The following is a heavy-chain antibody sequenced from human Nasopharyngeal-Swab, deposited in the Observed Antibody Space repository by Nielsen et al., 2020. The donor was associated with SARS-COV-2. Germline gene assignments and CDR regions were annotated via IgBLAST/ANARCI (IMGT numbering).Heavy chain of an antibody. J-gene: IGHJ6*03. CDR3: ARGLSGVVPAPILGLGPFYSYYYMDV. D-gene: IGHD2-2*01. CDR2: INHSGST. CDR1: GGSFTSYY. V-gene: IGHV4-34*01. Sequence: GSLRLSCVVYGGSFTSYYWGWIRQPPGKGLEWIAEINHSGSTHYNPSLKSRVTISLDTSKNQFSLELSSLTAADTAVYYCARGLSGVVPAPILGLGPFYSYYYMDVWGKGTTVTVSS.